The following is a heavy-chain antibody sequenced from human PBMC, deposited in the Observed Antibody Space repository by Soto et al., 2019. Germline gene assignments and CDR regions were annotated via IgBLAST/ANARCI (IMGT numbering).Heavy chain of an antibody. CDR3: ARHVPKVAFDI. CDR2: IYYSGST. D-gene: IGHD2-8*01. Sequence: QLQLQESGPGLVKPSETLSLTCTVSGGSISSSRYYWGWIRQPPGKGLEWIGSIYYSGSTYYNPSLKSRVTLSVDTSKNQFSLKLSSVTAADTPVYSCARHVPKVAFDIWGQGTMVTISS. V-gene: IGHV4-39*01. J-gene: IGHJ3*02. CDR1: GGSISSSRYY.